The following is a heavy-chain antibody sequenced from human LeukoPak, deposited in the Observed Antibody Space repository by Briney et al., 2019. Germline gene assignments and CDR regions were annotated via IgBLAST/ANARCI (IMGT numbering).Heavy chain of an antibody. Sequence: SQTLSLTCIVSGGSISSGDYYWRWIRQPPGKGLEWIGYIYYSGSTYYNPSLKSRVTISVDTSKNQFSLKLSSVTAADTAVYYCAGSSTSFDAFDIWGQGTMVTVSS. D-gene: IGHD2-2*01. CDR3: AGSSTSFDAFDI. CDR2: IYYSGST. V-gene: IGHV4-30-4*01. CDR1: GGSISSGDYY. J-gene: IGHJ3*02.